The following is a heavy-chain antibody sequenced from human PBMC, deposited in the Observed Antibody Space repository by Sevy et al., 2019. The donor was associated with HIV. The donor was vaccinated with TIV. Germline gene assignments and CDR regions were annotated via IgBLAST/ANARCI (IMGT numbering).Heavy chain of an antibody. CDR3: AGSYYNFWNGYYNPFDS. CDR2: VYYTGTT. J-gene: IGHJ4*02. D-gene: IGHD3-3*01. Sequence: SETLSLTCAVSGDSISSNNYYWGWIRQSPGKGLEWIGIVYYTGTTYYNPSLKSRVTISVDTSKSQFSLRRSFVTAADTVVYFCAGSYYNFWNGYYNPFDSWGQGTLVTVSS. V-gene: IGHV4-39*01. CDR1: GDSISSNNYY.